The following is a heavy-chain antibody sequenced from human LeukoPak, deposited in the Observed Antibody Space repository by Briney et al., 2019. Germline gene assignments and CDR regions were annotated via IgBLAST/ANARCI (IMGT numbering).Heavy chain of an antibody. CDR2: ISSSSSPI. CDR3: ARVGLDY. V-gene: IGHV3-48*01. Sequence: GGSLRLSCAASGFSFSSYSMNWVRQAPGKGLEWVSYISSSSSPIYYADSVKGRFTITRDNSKNTLYLQMNSLRAEDTAVYYCARVGLDYWGQGTLVTVSS. J-gene: IGHJ4*02. CDR1: GFSFSSYS.